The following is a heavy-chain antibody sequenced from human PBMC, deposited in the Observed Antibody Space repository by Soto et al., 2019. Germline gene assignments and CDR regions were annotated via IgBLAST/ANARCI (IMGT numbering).Heavy chain of an antibody. D-gene: IGHD5-12*01. CDR1: GFTFSSYA. CDR3: AKVDDGYNCGY. V-gene: IGHV3-23*01. Sequence: EVQLLESGGGLVQPGGSLRLSCAASGFTFSSYAMSWVRQAPGKGLEWVSAISGSGGSTYYADSVKGRFTISRDNSKNTLYLRMNSVRAEDTAVYYCAKVDDGYNCGYWGQGTLVTVSS. CDR2: ISGSGGST. J-gene: IGHJ4*02.